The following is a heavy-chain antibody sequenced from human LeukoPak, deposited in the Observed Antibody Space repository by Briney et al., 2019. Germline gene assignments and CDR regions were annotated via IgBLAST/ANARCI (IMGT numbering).Heavy chain of an antibody. V-gene: IGHV3-11*01. Sequence: PGGSLRLSCAASGFTFSDYYMSWIRQAPGKGLEWVSYISSSGSTIYYVDSVKSRFTISRDNAKNSLYLQMNSLRAEDTAVYYCARDKDDYGSGNHWFDPWGQGTLVTVSS. D-gene: IGHD3-10*01. J-gene: IGHJ5*02. CDR1: GFTFSDYY. CDR3: ARDKDDYGSGNHWFDP. CDR2: ISSSGSTI.